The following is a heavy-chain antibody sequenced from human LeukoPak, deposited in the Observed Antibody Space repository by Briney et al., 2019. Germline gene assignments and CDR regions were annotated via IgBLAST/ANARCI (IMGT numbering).Heavy chain of an antibody. V-gene: IGHV3-21*04. Sequence: GGSLRLSCAASGFTFSTYVMNWVRQAPGKGLEWVASISGDSSYIYYADSMKGRFNISRDNAKDSLYLRMTSLRAEDTAVYYCTREDRRGRFFDNWGQGTLVTVSS. J-gene: IGHJ4*02. CDR1: GFTFSTYV. CDR3: TREDRRGRFFDN. D-gene: IGHD6-19*01. CDR2: ISGDSSYI.